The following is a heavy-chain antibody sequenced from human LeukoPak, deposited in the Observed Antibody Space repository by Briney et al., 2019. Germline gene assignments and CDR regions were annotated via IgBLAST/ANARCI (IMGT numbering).Heavy chain of an antibody. Sequence: GGSLRLSCAASGFTFSSYSMNWVRQAPGKGLEWVSSISSSSSYIYYADSVKGRFTISRDNAKNSLYLQTNSLRAEDTAVYYCAREGPGGYFDYWGQGTLVTVSS. CDR2: ISSSSSYI. CDR3: AREGPGGYFDY. V-gene: IGHV3-21*01. J-gene: IGHJ4*02. CDR1: GFTFSSYS. D-gene: IGHD1-14*01.